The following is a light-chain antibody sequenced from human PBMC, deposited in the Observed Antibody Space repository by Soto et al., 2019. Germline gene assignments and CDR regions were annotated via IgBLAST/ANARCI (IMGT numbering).Light chain of an antibody. CDR1: QGIGDD. J-gene: IGKJ4*01. Sequence: DFEMTQSPSSLSASVGDRITITCRASQGIGDDLGWYQQRPGEAPKRLIYGASILPSGVPSRFSGSGSGTEFTLTISGLQPEDFATYFCLERNTYPFTFGGGTKVEIK. CDR3: LERNTYPFT. CDR2: GAS. V-gene: IGKV1-17*01.